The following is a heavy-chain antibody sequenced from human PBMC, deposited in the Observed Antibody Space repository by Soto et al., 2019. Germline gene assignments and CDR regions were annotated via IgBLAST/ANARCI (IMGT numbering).Heavy chain of an antibody. CDR2: ISGSGGST. CDR3: AKVSVDTAMVTCERCPYYFDY. D-gene: IGHD5-18*01. V-gene: IGHV3-23*01. Sequence: GGSLRLSCAASGFTFSSYAMSWVRQAPGKGLEWVSAISGSGGSTYYADSVKGRFTISRDNSKNTLYLQMNSLRAEDTAVYYCAKVSVDTAMVTCERCPYYFDYWGQGTLVTVSS. J-gene: IGHJ4*02. CDR1: GFTFSSYA.